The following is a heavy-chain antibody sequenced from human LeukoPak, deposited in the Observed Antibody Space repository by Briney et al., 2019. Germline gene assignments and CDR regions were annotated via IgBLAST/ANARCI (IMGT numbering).Heavy chain of an antibody. CDR3: ARGRWGFDY. J-gene: IGHJ4*02. V-gene: IGHV4-59*08. CDR2: IYYTGSS. D-gene: IGHD7-27*01. CDR1: GGSISDYY. Sequence: SETLSLTCTVSGGSISDYYWTWIRQPPGRGLEWLGYIYYTGSSNYSPSLKSRLTISMDMSMNQFSLKLSSVTAADTAVYYCARGRWGFDYWGQGTLVTVSS.